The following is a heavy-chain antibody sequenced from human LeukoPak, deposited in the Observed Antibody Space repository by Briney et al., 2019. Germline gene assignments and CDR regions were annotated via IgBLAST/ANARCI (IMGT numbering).Heavy chain of an antibody. CDR2: INHSGST. CDR1: GGSFSGYY. D-gene: IGHD1-14*01. V-gene: IGHV4-34*01. CDR3: ARVLHSEGGVGEAFDI. J-gene: IGHJ3*02. Sequence: SETLSLTCAVYGGSFSGYYWSWIRQPPGKGLEWIGEINHSGSTNYNPSLKSRVTISVDTSKNQFSLELSSVTAADTAVYYCARVLHSEGGVGEAFDIWGQGTMVTVSS.